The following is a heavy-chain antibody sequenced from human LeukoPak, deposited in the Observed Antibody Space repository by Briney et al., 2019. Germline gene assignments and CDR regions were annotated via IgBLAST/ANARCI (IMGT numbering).Heavy chain of an antibody. Sequence: ASVKVSCKASGYTFTSYDINWVRQATGQGLEWMGWMNPNSGNTGYAQKFQGRVAMTRNTSISTAHMELSSLRPEDTAVYYCARGLPRVTVTTLYYYYYYMDVWGKGTTVTISS. CDR1: GYTFTSYD. CDR2: MNPNSGNT. D-gene: IGHD4-17*01. J-gene: IGHJ6*03. CDR3: ARGLPRVTVTTLYYYYYYMDV. V-gene: IGHV1-8*01.